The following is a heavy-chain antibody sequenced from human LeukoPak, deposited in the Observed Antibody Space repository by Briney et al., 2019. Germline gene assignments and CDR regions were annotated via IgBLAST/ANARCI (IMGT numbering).Heavy chain of an antibody. CDR1: GFTFSSYS. CDR2: FSTSSTT. Sequence: GGSLRLSCAASGFTFSSYSMNWVRQAPGKGLEWLSYFSTSSTTYYADSVKGRFTISRDNAKDSLYLEMNSLSPDDTAVYYCARGVEPLAANTLAYWGQGTLVTVSS. CDR3: ARGVEPLAANTLAY. J-gene: IGHJ4*02. V-gene: IGHV3-48*01. D-gene: IGHD1-14*01.